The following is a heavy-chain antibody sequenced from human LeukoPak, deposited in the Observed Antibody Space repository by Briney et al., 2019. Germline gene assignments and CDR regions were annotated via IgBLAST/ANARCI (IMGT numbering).Heavy chain of an antibody. J-gene: IGHJ4*02. V-gene: IGHV3-23*01. CDR2: ISGSGGST. CDR1: EFTFSSYA. D-gene: IGHD3-3*01. CDR3: AKTTYYDFWSGPRYFDY. Sequence: PGGSLRLSCAASEFTFSSYAMSWVRQAPGKGLEWVSAISGSGGSTYYADSVKGRFTISRDNSKNTLYLQMNSLRAEDTAVYYCAKTTYYDFWSGPRYFDYWGQGTLVTVSS.